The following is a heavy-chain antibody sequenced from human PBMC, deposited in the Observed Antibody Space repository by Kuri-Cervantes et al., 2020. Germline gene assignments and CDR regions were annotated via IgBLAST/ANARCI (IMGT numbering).Heavy chain of an antibody. D-gene: IGHD3-10*01. CDR3: ARPYFYGSGSLDAFDI. CDR1: GYSISSGYY. Sequence: SETLSLTCAVSGYSISSGYYWGWIRQPPGKGLEWIGYIYYSGNTNYNPSLKSRVTISVDTSKNQFSLKLSSVTAADTAVYYCARPYFYGSGSLDAFDIWGQGTMVTVSS. J-gene: IGHJ3*02. CDR2: IYYSGNT. V-gene: IGHV4-38-2*01.